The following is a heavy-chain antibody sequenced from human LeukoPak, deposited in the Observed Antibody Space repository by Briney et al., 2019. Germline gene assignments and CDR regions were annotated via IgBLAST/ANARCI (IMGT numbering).Heavy chain of an antibody. CDR1: GYTFTSYG. V-gene: IGHV7-4-1*02. D-gene: IGHD3-10*01. CDR2: INTNTGNP. J-gene: IGHJ5*02. CDR3: ARDRGITMVRGVNWFDP. Sequence: ASVKVSCKASGYTFTSYGISWVRQAPGQGLEWMGWINTNTGNPTYAQGFTGRFVFSLDTSVSTAYLQISSLKAEDTAVYYCARDRGITMVRGVNWFDPWGQGTLVTVSS.